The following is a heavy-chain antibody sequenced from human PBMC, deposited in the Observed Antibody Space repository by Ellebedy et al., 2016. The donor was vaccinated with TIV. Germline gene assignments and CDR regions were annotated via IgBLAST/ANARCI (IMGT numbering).Heavy chain of an antibody. Sequence: GESLKISCAASGFTFSSYWMHWVRQAPGKGLVWVSRINSDGSSPSYADSVKGRFTISRDNAKNTLYLQMNSLRAEDTAVYYCARDHPLGIENFDYWGQGTLVTVSS. V-gene: IGHV3-74*01. CDR2: INSDGSSP. D-gene: IGHD7-27*01. CDR3: ARDHPLGIENFDY. CDR1: GFTFSSYW. J-gene: IGHJ4*02.